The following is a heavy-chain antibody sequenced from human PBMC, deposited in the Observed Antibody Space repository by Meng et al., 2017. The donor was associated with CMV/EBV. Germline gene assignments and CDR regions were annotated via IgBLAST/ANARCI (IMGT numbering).Heavy chain of an antibody. J-gene: IGHJ3*02. Sequence: GGSLRLSCAASGFTFSDYYMSWIRQAPGKGLEWVSYISSSGSTIYYADSVKGRFTISRDNAKNSLYLQMNSLRAEDTAVYYCAREGYCSSTSCFHDAFDIWGQGTMVTVSS. V-gene: IGHV3-11*01. CDR1: GFTFSDYY. CDR3: AREGYCSSTSCFHDAFDI. D-gene: IGHD2-2*01. CDR2: ISSSGSTI.